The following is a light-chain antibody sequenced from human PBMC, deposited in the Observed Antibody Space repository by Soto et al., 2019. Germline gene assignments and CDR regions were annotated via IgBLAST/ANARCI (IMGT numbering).Light chain of an antibody. CDR2: DVS. J-gene: IGLJ2*01. V-gene: IGLV2-14*03. CDR1: SHDVGGYNY. CDR3: SSYTSSSTVV. Sequence: QSVLTQPASVSGSPGQSIAISCTGTSHDVGGYNYVSWYQHHPGKAPKLMIYDVSARPSGVSNRFSGSKSDNTASLTISGLQAEDEADYYCSSYTSSSTVVFGGGTKLTV.